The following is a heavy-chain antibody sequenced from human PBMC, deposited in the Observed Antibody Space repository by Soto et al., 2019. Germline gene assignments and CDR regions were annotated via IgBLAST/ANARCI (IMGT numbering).Heavy chain of an antibody. J-gene: IGHJ3*02. Sequence: ASVKGSCKASGYTFTSDDINWVRQATGQGLEWMGWMNPNSGNTGYAQKFQGRVTMTRNTSISTAYMELSSLRSEDTAVYYCARILSSGYDLAYAFDIWGQGTMVTVSS. D-gene: IGHD5-12*01. CDR3: ARILSSGYDLAYAFDI. V-gene: IGHV1-8*01. CDR1: GYTFTSDD. CDR2: MNPNSGNT.